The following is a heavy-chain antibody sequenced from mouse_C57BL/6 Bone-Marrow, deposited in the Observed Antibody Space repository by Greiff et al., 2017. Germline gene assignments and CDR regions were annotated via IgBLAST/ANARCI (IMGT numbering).Heavy chain of an antibody. CDR2: INPNNGGT. CDR3: ASPGGWLLRYFDY. V-gene: IGHV1-26*01. Sequence: EVQLQQSGPELVKPGASVKISCKASGYTFTDYYMNWVKQSHGKSLEWIGDINPNNGGTSYNQKFKGKATLTVDKSSSTAYMELRSLTSEDSAVYYCASPGGWLLRYFDYWGQGTTLTVSS. D-gene: IGHD2-3*01. J-gene: IGHJ2*01. CDR1: GYTFTDYY.